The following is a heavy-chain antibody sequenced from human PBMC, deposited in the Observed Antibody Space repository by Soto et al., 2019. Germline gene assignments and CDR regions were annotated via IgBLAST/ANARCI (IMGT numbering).Heavy chain of an antibody. Sequence: APVKVSCKASGYTFTSYGISWVRQAPGHGLEWMGWISAYNGNTNYAQKLQGRVTMTTDTSTSTAYMELRSLRSDDTAVYYCARDGGDSSGCYRFYWFDPWGQGSLVTGSS. CDR3: ARDGGDSSGCYRFYWFDP. CDR2: ISAYNGNT. J-gene: IGHJ5*02. V-gene: IGHV1-18*01. D-gene: IGHD6-19*01. CDR1: GYTFTSYG.